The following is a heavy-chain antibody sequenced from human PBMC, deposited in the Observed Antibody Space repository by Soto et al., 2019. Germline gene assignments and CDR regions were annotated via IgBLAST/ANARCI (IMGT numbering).Heavy chain of an antibody. CDR1: VDSVSSKIAA. J-gene: IGHJ4*02. D-gene: IGHD7-27*01. Sequence: SQSLSLTCAISVDSVSSKIAAWHWIRQSPSRGLEWLGRTYYRSKWSSNDAVSVKSRITINPDTANNQFALQLRSVTPDDAAMYYGERTGDYLVDYWGQGTLVTVPS. V-gene: IGHV6-1*01. CDR2: TYYRSKWSS. CDR3: ERTGDYLVDY.